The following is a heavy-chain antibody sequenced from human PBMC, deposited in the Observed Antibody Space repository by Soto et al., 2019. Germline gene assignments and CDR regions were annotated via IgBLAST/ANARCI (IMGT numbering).Heavy chain of an antibody. D-gene: IGHD1-26*01. CDR3: ARGQRELPSSPLDY. CDR1: GGTFSSYA. Sequence: GASVKVSCKASGGTFSSYAISWVRQAPGQGLEWMGGIIPIFGTANYAQKFQGRVTITADESTSTAYMELSSLRSEDTAVYYCARGQRELPSSPLDYWGQGTLVTVSS. V-gene: IGHV1-69*13. J-gene: IGHJ4*02. CDR2: IIPIFGTA.